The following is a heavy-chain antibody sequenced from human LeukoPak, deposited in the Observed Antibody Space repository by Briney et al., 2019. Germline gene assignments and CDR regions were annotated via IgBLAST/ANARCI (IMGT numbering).Heavy chain of an antibody. CDR1: GSTFSSYA. CDR2: ISYDGSNK. V-gene: IGHV3-30-3*01. D-gene: IGHD3-10*02. Sequence: PGRPLRLSCAASGSTFSSYAMHWVRQAPGKGLEWVAVISYDGSNKYYADSVKGRFTISRDNSKNTLYLQMNSLRAEDTAVYYCARDGARWGYYHVYFDYWGQGTLVTVSS. CDR3: ARDGARWGYYHVYFDY. J-gene: IGHJ4*02.